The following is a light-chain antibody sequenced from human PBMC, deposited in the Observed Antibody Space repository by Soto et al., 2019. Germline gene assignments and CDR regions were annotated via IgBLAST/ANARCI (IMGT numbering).Light chain of an antibody. CDR2: GAS. Sequence: EIVMTQSPATLSVSPGERATLSCRASQSVSSNLAWYQQKPGQAPRLLIYGASTRATGIPARFSGSGSGTEFTLTISSLQSEDVATYFCQHLHSYPYTFGQGTKLEI. V-gene: IGKV3-15*01. CDR1: QSVSSN. J-gene: IGKJ2*01. CDR3: QHLHSYPYT.